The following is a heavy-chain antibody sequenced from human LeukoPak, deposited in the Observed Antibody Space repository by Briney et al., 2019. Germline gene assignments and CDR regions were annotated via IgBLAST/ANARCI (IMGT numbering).Heavy chain of an antibody. CDR1: GYTLTELS. CDR2: FDPEDGET. V-gene: IGHV1-24*01. CDR3: ATDQDYDSSFDY. D-gene: IGHD3-22*01. J-gene: IGHJ4*02. Sequence: ASVTVSCKVSGYTLTELSMHWVRQAPGKGLEWMGGFDPEDGETIYAQKFQGRVTMTEDTSTDTAYMELSSLRSEDTAVYYCATDQDYDSSFDYWGQGTLVTVSS.